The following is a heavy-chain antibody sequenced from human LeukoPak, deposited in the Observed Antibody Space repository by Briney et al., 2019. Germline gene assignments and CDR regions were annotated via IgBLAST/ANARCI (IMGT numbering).Heavy chain of an antibody. J-gene: IGHJ4*02. CDR2: VIPVFGTA. Sequence: SVKVSCKASGGTFSSYAISWVRQAPGQGLEWMGGVIPVFGTANYAQKFQGRVTITADESTSTAYMELSSLRSEDTAVYYCAIFSVGGVPRGYSGYDGGRFDYWGQGTLVTVSS. V-gene: IGHV1-69*13. D-gene: IGHD5-12*01. CDR1: GGTFSSYA. CDR3: AIFSVGGVPRGYSGYDGGRFDY.